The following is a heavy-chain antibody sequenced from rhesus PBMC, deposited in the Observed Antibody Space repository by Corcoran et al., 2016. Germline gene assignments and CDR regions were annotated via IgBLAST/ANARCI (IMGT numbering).Heavy chain of an antibody. Sequence: QVQLQESGPGLVKASETLPLTCAVSGASISTTYRTWTSQAPGKGLELIGRIFGSGGSTSSNPSLKTRVTISIDTSKNQFSLNLNSVTAADTAVYYCARGLPWYGLQSWGQGVVVTVSS. D-gene: IGHD2-39*01. CDR2: IFGSGGST. CDR1: GASISTTY. CDR3: ARGLPWYGLQS. V-gene: IGHV4S2*01. J-gene: IGHJ6*01.